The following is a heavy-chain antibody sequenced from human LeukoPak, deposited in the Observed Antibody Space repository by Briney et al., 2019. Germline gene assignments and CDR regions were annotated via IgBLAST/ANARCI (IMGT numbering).Heavy chain of an antibody. V-gene: IGHV4-30-2*01. CDR2: IYHSGST. Sequence: SQTLSLTCTVSGGSISSGGYYWSWIRQPPGKGLEWIGYIYHSGSTYYNPSLKSRVTISVDRSKNQFSLKLSSVTAADTAVYYCARGLEDRMDVWGKGTTVTVSS. CDR1: GGSISSGGYY. D-gene: IGHD1-1*01. J-gene: IGHJ6*04. CDR3: ARGLEDRMDV.